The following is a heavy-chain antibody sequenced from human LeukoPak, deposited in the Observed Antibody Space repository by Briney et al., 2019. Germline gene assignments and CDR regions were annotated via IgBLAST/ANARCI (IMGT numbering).Heavy chain of an antibody. CDR2: IYPGDSDT. Sequence: GESLKIPWQGSGYSFTIYWVGWVPQMPGKGLEWMGIIYPGDSDTRYSPSFQGQVTISADKSISTAYLQWSSLKASDTAMYYCARHVVVPAAKFSDMAYYYYMDVWGKGTTVTVSS. J-gene: IGHJ6*03. CDR1: GYSFTIYW. V-gene: IGHV5-51*01. D-gene: IGHD2-2*01. CDR3: ARHVVVPAAKFSDMAYYYYMDV.